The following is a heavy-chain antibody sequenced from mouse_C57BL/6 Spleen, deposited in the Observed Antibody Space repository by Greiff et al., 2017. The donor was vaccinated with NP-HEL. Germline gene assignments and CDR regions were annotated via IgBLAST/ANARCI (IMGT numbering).Heavy chain of an antibody. D-gene: IGHD5-1*01. V-gene: IGHV10-1*01. Sequence: EVKVVESGGGLVQPKGSLKLSCAASGFSFNTYAMNWVRQAPGKGLEWVARIRSKSNNYATSYADSVKDRFTISRDDSESMLYLQMNNMKTEDTAMYYCVRHVPLTFEVWGTGTTVTVSS. CDR2: IRSKSNNYAT. J-gene: IGHJ1*03. CDR3: VRHVPLTFEV. CDR1: GFSFNTYA.